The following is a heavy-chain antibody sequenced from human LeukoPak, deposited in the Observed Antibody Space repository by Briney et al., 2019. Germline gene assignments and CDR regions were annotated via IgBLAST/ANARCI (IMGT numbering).Heavy chain of an antibody. CDR2: ISGSGGST. CDR3: AKVLTTLYYYGSGRGPYFDY. Sequence: GGSLRLSCAASGFTFSSYGMSWVRQAPGKGLEWVSAISGSGGSTYYADSVKGRFTISRDNSKNTLYLQMNSLRAEDTAVYYCAKVLTTLYYYGSGRGPYFDYWGQGTLVTVSS. CDR1: GFTFSSYG. J-gene: IGHJ4*02. D-gene: IGHD3-10*01. V-gene: IGHV3-23*01.